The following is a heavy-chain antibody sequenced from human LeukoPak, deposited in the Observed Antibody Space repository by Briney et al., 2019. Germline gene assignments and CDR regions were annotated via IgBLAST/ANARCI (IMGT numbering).Heavy chain of an antibody. D-gene: IGHD1-7*01. CDR2: IYYSGST. CDR1: GGSISSSSYY. J-gene: IGHJ5*02. V-gene: IGHV4-39*07. CDR3: ARDGVTGTTAWFDP. Sequence: SETLSLTCTVSGGSISSSSYYWGWIRQPPGKGLEWIGSIYYSGSTYYNPSLKSRVTISVDTSKNQFSLKLSSVTAADTAVYYCARDGVTGTTAWFDPWGQGTLVTVSS.